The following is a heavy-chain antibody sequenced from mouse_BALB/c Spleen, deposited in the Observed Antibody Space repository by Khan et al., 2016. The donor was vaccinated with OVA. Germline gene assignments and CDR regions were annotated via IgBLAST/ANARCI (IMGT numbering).Heavy chain of an antibody. J-gene: IGHJ3*01. Sequence: VQLQQSGPELVKPGASVKMSCKASGYTFTSYVMHWVKQKPGQGLEWIGYINPNNDGTKYNEKFKGKATLTSDKSSSTAYMEVTSLTSEDSAVYFCARSGRLGLTYWGQGTLVTVS. CDR3: ARSGRLGLTY. CDR2: INPNNDGT. V-gene: IGHV1S136*01. CDR1: GYTFTSYV. D-gene: IGHD1-2*01.